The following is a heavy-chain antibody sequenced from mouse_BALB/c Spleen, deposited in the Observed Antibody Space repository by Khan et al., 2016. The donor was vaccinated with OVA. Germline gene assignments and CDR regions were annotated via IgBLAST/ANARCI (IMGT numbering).Heavy chain of an antibody. CDR3: ARSLYYSYGYALDC. V-gene: IGHV3-2*02. D-gene: IGHD2-14*01. CDR1: GHPINSNYA. J-gene: IGHJ4*01. CDR2: ITSNGCT. Sequence: EAELVESGPGLVKPSHSLTFTCTASGHPINSNYAWNWNRQSPGTKLEWMGFITSNGCTSYNPSLQSLNSMSRDTSKSHVFLPLKSVTAEDTGTYYCARSLYYSYGYALDCWGRGTFVTVSS.